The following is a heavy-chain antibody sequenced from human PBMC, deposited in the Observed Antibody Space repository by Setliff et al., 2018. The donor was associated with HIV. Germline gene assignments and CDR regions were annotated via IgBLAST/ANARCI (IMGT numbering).Heavy chain of an antibody. V-gene: IGHV1-69*10. J-gene: IGHJ3*01. Sequence: SVKVSCKASGGSSSTHAMNWVRQAPGQGLEWMGQIISILGITNYAQKFQGRVTLTADGSTSTMYMELSSLTSDGTAVYYCAGPRGDEAFDVWGQGTMVTVSS. CDR3: AGPRGDEAFDV. CDR2: IISILGIT. CDR1: GGSSSTHA.